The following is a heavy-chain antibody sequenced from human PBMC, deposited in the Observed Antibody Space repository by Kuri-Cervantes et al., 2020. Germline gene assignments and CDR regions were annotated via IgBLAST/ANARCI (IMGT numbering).Heavy chain of an antibody. CDR1: GLTVSSNY. Sequence: GESLKISCAASGLTVSSNYMSWVRQAPGKGLEWVAVISYDGSNKYYADSVKGRFTISRDNSKNTLYLQMNSLRAEDTAVYYCARDKYYDSSGWFDPWGQGTLVTVSS. CDR3: ARDKYYDSSGWFDP. V-gene: IGHV3-30-3*01. CDR2: ISYDGSNK. D-gene: IGHD3-22*01. J-gene: IGHJ5*02.